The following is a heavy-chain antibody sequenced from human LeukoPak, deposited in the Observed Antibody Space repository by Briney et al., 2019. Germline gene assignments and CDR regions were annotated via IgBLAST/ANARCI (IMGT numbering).Heavy chain of an antibody. CDR1: DGSISNHY. J-gene: IGHJ6*02. CDR2: INYSGST. V-gene: IGHV4-59*11. Sequence: KPSETLSLTCTVSDGSISNHYWSWIRQPPGKGLEWIGNINYSGSTKYNPSLKSRVVMSVDTSKNQFSLKLSSVTAADTAVYYCAKDIYGSGSYYGNGLDVWGRGTTVTVSS. CDR3: AKDIYGSGSYYGNGLDV. D-gene: IGHD3-10*01.